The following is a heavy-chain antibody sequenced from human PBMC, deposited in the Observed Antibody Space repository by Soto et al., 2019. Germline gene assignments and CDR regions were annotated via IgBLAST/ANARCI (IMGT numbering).Heavy chain of an antibody. CDR3: ARLSPSYYYGSGSYDDY. CDR1: GYSFTSYW. V-gene: IGHV5-10-1*01. Sequence: GESLKISCKGSGYSFTSYWISWVRQMPGKGLEWMGRIDPSDSYTNYSPSFQGHVTISADKSISTAYLQWSSLKASDTAMYYCARLSPSYYYGSGSYDDYWGQGTLDTVSS. D-gene: IGHD3-10*01. J-gene: IGHJ4*02. CDR2: IDPSDSYT.